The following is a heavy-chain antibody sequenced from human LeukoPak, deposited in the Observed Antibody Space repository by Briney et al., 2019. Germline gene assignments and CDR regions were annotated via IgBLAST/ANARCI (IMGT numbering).Heavy chain of an antibody. Sequence: SETLSLTCTVSSGSITNYWSWIRQPPGKGLEYIGHIYYTGTTDYNPSLKSQVTMSVDTSKSQFSLRLTSVTASDTAVYFCAGAPNQHYFDYWGQGTLVAVSS. CDR3: AGAPNQHYFDY. J-gene: IGHJ4*02. CDR2: IYYTGTT. V-gene: IGHV4-59*01. CDR1: SGSITNY.